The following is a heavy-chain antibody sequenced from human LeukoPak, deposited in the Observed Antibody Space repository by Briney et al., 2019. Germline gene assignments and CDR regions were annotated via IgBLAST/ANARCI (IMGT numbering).Heavy chain of an antibody. CDR3: ARFSPDENHGDYAFDY. CDR1: GYTFTNYD. CDR2: MNPNSGYS. D-gene: IGHD4-17*01. Sequence: ASVRVSCKASGYTFTNYDINWVRQTTGQGLEWIGWMNPNSGYSGYAQELQGRVTMTRDTSISTACMELTSLTSEDTALYYCARFSPDENHGDYAFDYWGQGTLVTVSS. V-gene: IGHV1-8*01. J-gene: IGHJ4*02.